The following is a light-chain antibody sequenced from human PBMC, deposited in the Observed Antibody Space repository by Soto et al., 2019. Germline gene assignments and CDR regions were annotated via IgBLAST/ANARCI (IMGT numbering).Light chain of an antibody. V-gene: IGLV2-14*01. CDR3: SSYTSRSTLVV. CDR2: DVS. CDR1: SSDFGGYNY. J-gene: IGLJ2*01. Sequence: QSALTQPASVSGSPGQSITISCTGTSSDFGGYNYVSWYQQHPGKAPKLMIYDVSNRPSGVSNRFSGSKSGNTASLTISGIQAEDEADYYCSSYTSRSTLVVFGGGTPVTVL.